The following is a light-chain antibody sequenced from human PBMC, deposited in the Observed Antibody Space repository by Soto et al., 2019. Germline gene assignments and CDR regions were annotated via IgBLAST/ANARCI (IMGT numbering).Light chain of an antibody. J-gene: IGKJ4*01. CDR3: QHRSNWLA. V-gene: IGKV3-11*01. CDR2: DAS. Sequence: EMVLTQSPATLSLSPVERATRSFRASQSVSSYLAWYQQKPGQAPRLLIYDASNRATGIPARFSGSGSGTDFTLTITSLEPEDFAVYYCQHRSNWLAFGGGTKVDIK. CDR1: QSVSSY.